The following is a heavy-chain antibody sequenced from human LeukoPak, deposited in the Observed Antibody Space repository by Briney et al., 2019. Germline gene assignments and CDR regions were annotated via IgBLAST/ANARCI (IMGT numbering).Heavy chain of an antibody. J-gene: IGHJ4*02. Sequence: PGGSLRLSCAASGFTVSSNYMSWVRQAPGKGLEWVSVIYSGGSTYYADSVKGRFTISRDNSKNTLYPQMNSLRAEDTAVYYCARERVPSGSFFDYWGQGTLVTVSS. CDR1: GFTVSSNY. CDR3: ARERVPSGSFFDY. CDR2: IYSGGST. V-gene: IGHV3-66*01. D-gene: IGHD1-26*01.